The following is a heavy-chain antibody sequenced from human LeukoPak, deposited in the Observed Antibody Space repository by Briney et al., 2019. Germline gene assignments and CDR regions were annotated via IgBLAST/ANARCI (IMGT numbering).Heavy chain of an antibody. V-gene: IGHV4-61*02. CDR2: IYTSGST. CDR1: GGSISSGSYY. CDR3: ARTGYSSSWYDWFDP. J-gene: IGHJ5*02. D-gene: IGHD6-13*01. Sequence: SETLSLTCTVSGGSISSGSYYWSWIRQPAGKGLEWIGRIYTSGSTNYSPSLKSRVTISVDTSKNQFSLKLSSVTAADTAVYYCARTGYSSSWYDWFDPWGQGTLVTVSS.